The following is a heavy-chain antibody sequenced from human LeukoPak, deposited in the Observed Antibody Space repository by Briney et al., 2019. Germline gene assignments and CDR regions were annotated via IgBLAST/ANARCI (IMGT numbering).Heavy chain of an antibody. J-gene: IGHJ4*02. D-gene: IGHD3-22*01. Sequence: PGGSLRLSCSASGFTFSSFWMHWVRQAPGKGLVWVSRINLDGRGTTYADSVKGRFTISRDNSKNTLYLQMNSLRAEDTAVYYCARGMSYYDSSGYYDTGYIDYWDQGTLVTVSS. V-gene: IGHV3-74*01. CDR1: GFTFSSFW. CDR3: ARGMSYYDSSGYYDTGYIDY. CDR2: INLDGRGT.